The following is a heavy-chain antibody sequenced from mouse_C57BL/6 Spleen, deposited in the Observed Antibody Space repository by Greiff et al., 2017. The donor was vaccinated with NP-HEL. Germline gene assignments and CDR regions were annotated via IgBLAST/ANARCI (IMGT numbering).Heavy chain of an antibody. CDR2: IDPSDSET. V-gene: IGHV1-52*01. D-gene: IGHD1-1*01. J-gene: IGHJ2*01. CDR3: AREDYYGSRYFDY. Sequence: QVQLQQSGAELVRPGSSVKLSCKASGYTFTSYWMHWVKQRPIQGLEWIGNIDPSDSETHYNQKFKDKATWTVDKSSSTAYMQLSSLTSEDSAVYYCAREDYYGSRYFDYWGQGTALTVSS. CDR1: GYTFTSYW.